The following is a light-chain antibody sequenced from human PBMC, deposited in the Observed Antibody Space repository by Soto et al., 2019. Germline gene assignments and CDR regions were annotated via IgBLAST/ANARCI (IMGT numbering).Light chain of an antibody. CDR2: AAS. V-gene: IGKV1-39*01. J-gene: IGKJ1*01. Sequence: IEVTQSPSSLAASLGDRVTITCRTSQNVNRYLNWYQQQPGKAPKLLIYAASILQSVVPSRFSGSGSGTGFTLAISSLQPEDFTTYYCQQSYSIPQTFGHGTKVDI. CDR3: QQSYSIPQT. CDR1: QNVNRY.